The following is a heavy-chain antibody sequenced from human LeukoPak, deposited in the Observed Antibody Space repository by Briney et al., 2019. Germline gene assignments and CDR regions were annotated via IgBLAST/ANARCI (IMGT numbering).Heavy chain of an antibody. V-gene: IGHV5-51*01. D-gene: IGHD5-24*01. CDR2: IYPGDSHT. CDR1: GYGFIGYW. CDR3: ARWGRDGYNANDY. Sequence: KPGESLKISCKGSGYGFIGYWIAWVRQMPGKDLEWVGIIYPGDSHTIYRPSFQGQVTISVDKSISTAYLQWSSLKASDTAMYYCARWGRDGYNANDYWGQGTLVTVSS. J-gene: IGHJ4*02.